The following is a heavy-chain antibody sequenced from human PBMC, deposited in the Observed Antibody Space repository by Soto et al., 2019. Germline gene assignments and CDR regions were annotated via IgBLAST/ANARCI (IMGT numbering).Heavy chain of an antibody. CDR1: GISIDNYY. V-gene: IGHV4-4*07. J-gene: IGHJ5*02. Sequence: QVQLQQSGPGLVKPSETLSLTCTVSGISIDNYYCSWIRQSAGKGLEWIGRIYSSGTTNYNPSLKSRVTMSVDVSKRQCSLNVRSVTAADTAVYYCVRDVGGSGWFAPWGQGTLVTVSS. CDR2: IYSSGTT. CDR3: VRDVGGSGWFAP.